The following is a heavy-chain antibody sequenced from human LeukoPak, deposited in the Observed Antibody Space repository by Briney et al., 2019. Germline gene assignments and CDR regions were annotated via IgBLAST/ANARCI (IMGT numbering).Heavy chain of an antibody. CDR1: GGPFSEYY. Sequence: SETLSLTCAVYGGPFSEYYWSWIRQPPGKGLEWIGEINHSGSTNYNPSLKSRVTILLDKPKNQFSLKLSSVTAADTAVYYCARGFDYSRYYGMDVWGQGTTVTVSS. J-gene: IGHJ6*02. V-gene: IGHV4-34*01. D-gene: IGHD4-4*01. CDR2: INHSGST. CDR3: ARGFDYSRYYGMDV.